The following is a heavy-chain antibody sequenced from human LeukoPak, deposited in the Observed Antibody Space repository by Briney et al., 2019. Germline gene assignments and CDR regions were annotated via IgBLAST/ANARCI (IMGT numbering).Heavy chain of an antibody. CDR2: IYYSGST. V-gene: IGHV4-39*01. CDR1: GGSISSSSYY. J-gene: IGHJ6*02. D-gene: IGHD6-6*01. Sequence: SETLSLTCTVSGGSISSSSYYWGWIRQPPGKGLEWIGSIYYSGSTYYNPSLKSRVTISVDTSKNQFSLKLSSVTAADTAVYYCASYDSSSSSYYGMDVWGQGTTVTVSS. CDR3: ASYDSSSSSYYGMDV.